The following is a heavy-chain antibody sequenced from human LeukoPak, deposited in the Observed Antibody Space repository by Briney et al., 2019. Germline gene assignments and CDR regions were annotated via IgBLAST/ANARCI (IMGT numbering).Heavy chain of an antibody. D-gene: IGHD1-26*01. V-gene: IGHV1-69*04. CDR2: IIPIFGIA. CDR3: ARDSGSYANWFDP. Sequence: SVKVSCKASGGTFSSYAISWVRQAPGQGLEWMGRIIPIFGIANYAQKFQGRVTITADKSTSTAYMELSSLRSEDTAVYYCARDSGSYANWFDPWGQGALVTVSP. J-gene: IGHJ5*02. CDR1: GGTFSSYA.